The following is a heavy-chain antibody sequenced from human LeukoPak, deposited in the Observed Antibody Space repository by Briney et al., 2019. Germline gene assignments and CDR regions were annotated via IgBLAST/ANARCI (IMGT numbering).Heavy chain of an antibody. CDR3: ARVAPIVVVITTYYFDY. CDR2: IKQDGSEK. Sequence: GGSLRLSCAASGFTFSSYWMSWVRQAPGKGLEWVANIKQDGSEKYYVDSVKGRFTISRDNAKNSLYLQMNSLRAEDTAVYYCARVAPIVVVITTYYFDYWGQGTLVTVSS. J-gene: IGHJ4*02. CDR1: GFTFSSYW. V-gene: IGHV3-7*01. D-gene: IGHD3-22*01.